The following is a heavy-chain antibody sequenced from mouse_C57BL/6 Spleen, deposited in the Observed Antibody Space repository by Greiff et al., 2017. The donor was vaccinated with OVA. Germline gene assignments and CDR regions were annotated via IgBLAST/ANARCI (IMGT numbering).Heavy chain of an antibody. V-gene: IGHV1-69*01. CDR3: ARRLFDY. CDR1: GYTFTSYW. Sequence: VQRQEPGAELVMPGASVKLSCKASGYTFTSYWMHWVKQRPGQGLEWIGEIDPSDSYTNYNQKFKGKSTLTVDKSSSTAYMQLSSLTSEDSAVYYCARRLFDYWGQGTTLTVSS. CDR2: IDPSDSYT. J-gene: IGHJ2*01.